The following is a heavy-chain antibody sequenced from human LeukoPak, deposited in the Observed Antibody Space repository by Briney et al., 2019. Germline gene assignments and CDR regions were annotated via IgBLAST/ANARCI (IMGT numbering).Heavy chain of an antibody. CDR1: GYTLSSYY. CDR2: INPSGSIT. V-gene: IGHV1-46*01. CDR3: AREPTLAALTVDNWFPP. D-gene: IGHD6-13*01. J-gene: IGHJ5*02. Sequence: ASVKVSCKASGYTLSSYYMHWIRQAPGQGLEWMGLINPSGSITTYAQKFQGRVTVTRDTSTSTAYMELRSLRSEDTAVYYCAREPTLAALTVDNWFPPWRQGTLLTVPS.